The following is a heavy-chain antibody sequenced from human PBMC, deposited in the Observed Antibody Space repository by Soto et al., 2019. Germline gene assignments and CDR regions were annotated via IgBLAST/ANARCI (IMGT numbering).Heavy chain of an antibody. J-gene: IGHJ3*02. Sequence: QVQLVQSGAEVKKPGASVKVSCKASGYTFTSYAMHWVRQAPGQRLEWMGWINAGNGNTKYSQKFQGRVTITRDTSANTAYMELSSLRSEDTAVYYCAGEDRFLEWYAFVIWGQGTMVTVSS. D-gene: IGHD3-3*01. CDR3: AGEDRFLEWYAFVI. CDR2: INAGNGNT. CDR1: GYTFTSYA. V-gene: IGHV1-3*01.